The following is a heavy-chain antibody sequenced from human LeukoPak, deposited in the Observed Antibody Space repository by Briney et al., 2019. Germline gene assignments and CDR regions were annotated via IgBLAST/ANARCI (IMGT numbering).Heavy chain of an antibody. CDR2: MNPNSGNT. J-gene: IGHJ4*02. V-gene: IGHV1-8*01. CDR3: ARGPMYYDSSGYPYYFDY. Sequence: ASAKVSCKASGYTFTRYGINWVRQATGQGLEWMGWMNPNSGNTGYAQKFQGRVTMTRNTSISTAYMELSSLRSEDTAVYYCARGPMYYDSSGYPYYFDYWGQGTLVTVSS. D-gene: IGHD3-22*01. CDR1: GYTFTRYG.